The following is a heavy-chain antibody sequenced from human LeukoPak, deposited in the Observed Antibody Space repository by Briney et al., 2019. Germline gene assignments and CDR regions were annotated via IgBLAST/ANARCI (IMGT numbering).Heavy chain of an antibody. V-gene: IGHV1-69*04. CDR3: ARSVGGATTPRFDY. J-gene: IGHJ4*02. CDR2: IIPSLDIP. D-gene: IGHD1-26*01. Sequence: SVKVCCKASGDTFSRYAISWVRQAPGQGLEWMGRIIPSLDIPNYPQKFQGRVTITADKSTSTAYMEVRSLGSEDTAVYYCARSVGGATTPRFDYWGQGTLVTVSS. CDR1: GDTFSRYA.